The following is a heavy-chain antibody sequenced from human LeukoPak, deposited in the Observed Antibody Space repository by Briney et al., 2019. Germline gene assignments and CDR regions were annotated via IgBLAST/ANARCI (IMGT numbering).Heavy chain of an antibody. V-gene: IGHV4-59*01. D-gene: IGHD1-26*01. J-gene: IGHJ6*02. CDR3: ARSGGSSGYYYYGMDV. CDR2: IYYSGST. Sequence: PSETLSLTCTVSGGSINSDYWSWLRQPPGKGLEWIGYIYYSGSTNYNPSLKSRVTISVDTSKNQFSLKLNSVTAADTAVYYCARSGGSSGYYYYGMDVWGQGTTVTVSS. CDR1: GGSINSDY.